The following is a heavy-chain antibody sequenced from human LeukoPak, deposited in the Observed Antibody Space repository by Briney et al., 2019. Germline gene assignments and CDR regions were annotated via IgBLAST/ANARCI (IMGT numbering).Heavy chain of an antibody. Sequence: PGGSLRLSCAASGFTVSSNYMSWVRQAPGKGLEWVSVIYSGGSTYYADSVRGRFTISRDNAKSSLYLQMNSLRAEDTAVYYCARVELAYCSSTSCYVSAFDIWGQGTMVTVSS. CDR3: ARVELAYCSSTSCYVSAFDI. CDR2: IYSGGST. J-gene: IGHJ3*02. CDR1: GFTVSSNY. D-gene: IGHD2-2*01. V-gene: IGHV3-53*01.